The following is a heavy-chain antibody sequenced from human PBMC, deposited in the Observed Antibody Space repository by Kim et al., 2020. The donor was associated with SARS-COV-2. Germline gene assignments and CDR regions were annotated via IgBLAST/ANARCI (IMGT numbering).Heavy chain of an antibody. D-gene: IGHD1-26*01. CDR1: GGSIRSYY. Sequence: SETLSLTCTVSGGSIRSYYWTWIRQPPGKRLEWIGYVYHTGNTNYNPSLRGRVTISLDTSKRQFSLTLTSVTAADTAVYYCASTGVGAVGWFDPWGQGTLFSVSS. V-gene: IGHV4-59*01. CDR3: ASTGVGAVGWFDP. J-gene: IGHJ5*02. CDR2: VYHTGNT.